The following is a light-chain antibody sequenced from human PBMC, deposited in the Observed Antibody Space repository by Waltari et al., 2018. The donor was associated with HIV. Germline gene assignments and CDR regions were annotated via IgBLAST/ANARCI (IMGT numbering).Light chain of an antibody. J-gene: IGKJ1*01. V-gene: IGKV3-20*01. Sequence: DIVVTQSPGTLSLSPGDRATLSCRASQSVRSSNLAWYQQKPGQAPRLLIYGASNRATGIPDRFSGSGSGTDSTLTISRLEPEDFAVYYCQQYGSSRRWTFGQGTKVEIK. CDR2: GAS. CDR1: QSVRSSN. CDR3: QQYGSSRRWT.